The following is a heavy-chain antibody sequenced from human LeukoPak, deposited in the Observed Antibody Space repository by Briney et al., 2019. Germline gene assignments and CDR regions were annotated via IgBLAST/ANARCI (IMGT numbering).Heavy chain of an antibody. J-gene: IGHJ3*02. CDR3: ARADIAAAGNAFDI. V-gene: IGHV4-31*03. Sequence: SETLSLTCTVSGGSISSGGYYWSWIRQHPGKGLEWIGYIYYSGSTYYNPSLKSRVTISVDTSKNQFSLKLSSVTAADTAVYYCARADIAAAGNAFDIWGQGTMVTVSS. CDR1: GGSISSGGYY. D-gene: IGHD6-13*01. CDR2: IYYSGST.